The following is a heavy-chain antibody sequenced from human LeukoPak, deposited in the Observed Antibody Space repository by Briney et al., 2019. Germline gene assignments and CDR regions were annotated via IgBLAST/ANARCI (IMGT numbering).Heavy chain of an antibody. CDR1: GFTFSSYE. CDR2: ISSSGSTK. V-gene: IGHV3-48*03. Sequence: GGSLRLSCAASGFTFSSYEMNWVGQAPGKGLEWVSCISSSGSTKYYADSVKGRFTISRDNAKNSLYLQMNSLRAEDTAVYYCARLSPGGYWGQGTLVTVSS. D-gene: IGHD3-10*01. J-gene: IGHJ4*02. CDR3: ARLSPGGY.